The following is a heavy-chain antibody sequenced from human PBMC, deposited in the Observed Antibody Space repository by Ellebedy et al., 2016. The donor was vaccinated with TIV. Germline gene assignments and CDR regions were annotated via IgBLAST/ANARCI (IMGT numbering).Heavy chain of an antibody. CDR3: AKGHSSGWYFFDY. Sequence: GGSLRLSCAASGFTFSSYSMNWVRQAPGKGLEWVSSISSSSSYIYYADSVKGRFTISRDNAKNSLYLQMSSLRADDTAVYYCAKGHSSGWYFFDYWGQGTPVTVSS. J-gene: IGHJ4*02. CDR1: GFTFSSYS. D-gene: IGHD6-19*01. CDR2: ISSSSSYI. V-gene: IGHV3-21*04.